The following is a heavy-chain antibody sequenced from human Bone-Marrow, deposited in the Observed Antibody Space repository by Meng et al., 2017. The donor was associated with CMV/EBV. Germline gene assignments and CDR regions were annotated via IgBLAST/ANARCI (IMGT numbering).Heavy chain of an antibody. CDR1: GGTFSSYA. D-gene: IGHD3-10*01. V-gene: IGHV1-69*01. Sequence: LVQAGAEGTRPGASVQVACHASGGTFSSYAISWVRQAPGQGLEWMGGIIPIFGTANYAQKFQGRVTITADESTSTAYMELSSLRSEDTAVYYCARGGSRFGEFFVLFDYWGQGTLVTVSS. CDR2: IIPIFGTA. CDR3: ARGGSRFGEFFVLFDY. J-gene: IGHJ4*02.